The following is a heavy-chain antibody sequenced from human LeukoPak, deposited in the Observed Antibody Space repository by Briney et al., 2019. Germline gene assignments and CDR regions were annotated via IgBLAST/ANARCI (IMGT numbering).Heavy chain of an antibody. CDR1: GGSISSSSYY. J-gene: IGHJ4*02. Sequence: PSETLSLTCTVSGGSISSSSYYWGWIRQPPGTGLEWIGGIYHSGSTYYNPSLKSRVTISVDTSKNQFSLKLSSVTAADTAVYYCARGVARSSKFHFSYYFDYWGQGTLVTVSS. CDR2: IYHSGST. D-gene: IGHD6-6*01. V-gene: IGHV4-39*07. CDR3: ARGVARSSKFHFSYYFDY.